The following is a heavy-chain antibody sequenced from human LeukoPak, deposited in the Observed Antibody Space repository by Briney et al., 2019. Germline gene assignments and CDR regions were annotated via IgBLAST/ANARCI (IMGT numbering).Heavy chain of an antibody. V-gene: IGHV1-18*01. Sequence: ASVKVSCKASGYTFTSYGISWVRQAPGQGLEWMGWISAHNGNTNYAQKLQGRVTMTTDTSTSTAYMELRSLRSDDTAVYYCARVSSVSAVAVYMDVWGKGTTVTVSS. D-gene: IGHD6-19*01. CDR3: ARVSSVSAVAVYMDV. CDR1: GYTFTSYG. CDR2: ISAHNGNT. J-gene: IGHJ6*03.